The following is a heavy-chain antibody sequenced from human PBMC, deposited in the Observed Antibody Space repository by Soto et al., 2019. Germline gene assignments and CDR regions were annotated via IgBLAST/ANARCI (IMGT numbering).Heavy chain of an antibody. CDR3: ARQGYYYDMDV. V-gene: IGHV4-4*07. J-gene: IGHJ6*02. CDR2: IYTSGST. CDR1: AGSLSLYY. Sequence: SETLSLPWTVSAGSLSLYYWSCIRQPAGKGLEWIGRIYTSGSTNYNPSLKSRVTMSVDTSNNQFSLKLSSVTAADTAVYYCARQGYYYDMDVWGQGTTVTVSS.